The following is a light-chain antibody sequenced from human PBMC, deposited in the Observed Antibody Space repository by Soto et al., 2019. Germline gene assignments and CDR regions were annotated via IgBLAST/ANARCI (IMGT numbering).Light chain of an antibody. CDR1: SSDVGLYNY. CDR3: SSYAGSNTLVI. J-gene: IGLJ2*01. V-gene: IGLV2-14*01. CDR2: EVT. Sequence: QSALTQPASVSGSHGQSITISCTGTSSDVGLYNYVSWYQQHPGKAPKLLIYEVTNRPSGVSKRFSGSKSGNTASLTISGLQTEDEAHYYCSSYAGSNTLVIFGGGTKVTVL.